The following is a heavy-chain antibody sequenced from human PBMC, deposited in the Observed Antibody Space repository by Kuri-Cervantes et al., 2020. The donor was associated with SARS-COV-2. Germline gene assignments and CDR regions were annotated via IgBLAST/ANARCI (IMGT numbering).Heavy chain of an antibody. D-gene: IGHD6-6*01. Sequence: DSVKVSCKASGYTFTGYYMHWVRQAPGQGLEWMGWINPNSGGTNYAQKFQGRVTMTRDTSISTAYMELSRLRSDDTAVYYCARVTRYSSSSASDDYYYYMDVWGKGTTVTVSS. CDR1: GYTFTGYY. CDR3: ARVTRYSSSSASDDYYYYMDV. V-gene: IGHV1-2*02. J-gene: IGHJ6*03. CDR2: INPNSGGT.